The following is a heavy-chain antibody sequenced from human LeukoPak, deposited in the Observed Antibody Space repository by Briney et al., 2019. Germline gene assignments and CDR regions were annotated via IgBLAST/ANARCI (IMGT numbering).Heavy chain of an antibody. CDR3: AREPEGVVPAAMLVAAPGYFDY. D-gene: IGHD2-2*01. V-gene: IGHV3-30-3*01. Sequence: GRSLRLSCAASRFTFSSYATRWVRQAPGKGLEWVAVISYDGSNKYYADSVKGRFTISRDNSKNTLYLQMNSLRAEDTAVYYCAREPEGVVPAAMLVAAPGYFDYWGQGTLVTVSS. J-gene: IGHJ4*02. CDR1: RFTFSSYA. CDR2: ISYDGSNK.